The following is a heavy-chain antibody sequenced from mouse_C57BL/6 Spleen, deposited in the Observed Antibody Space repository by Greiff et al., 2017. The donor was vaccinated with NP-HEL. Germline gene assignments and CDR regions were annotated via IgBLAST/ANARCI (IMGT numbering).Heavy chain of an antibody. CDR3: ASPPLYSNYVDWYFDV. D-gene: IGHD2-5*01. CDR1: GFTLSSYT. J-gene: IGHJ1*03. V-gene: IGHV5-9*01. Sequence: EVKLVESGGGLVKPGGSLKLSCAASGFTLSSYTMSWVRQTPEKRLEWVATISGGGGNTYYPDSVKGRFTISRDNAKNTLYLQMSSLRSEDTALFDCASPPLYSNYVDWYFDVWGTGTTVTVSS. CDR2: ISGGGGNT.